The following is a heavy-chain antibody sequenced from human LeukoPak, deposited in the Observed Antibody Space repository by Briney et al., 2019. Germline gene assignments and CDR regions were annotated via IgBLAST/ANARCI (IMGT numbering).Heavy chain of an antibody. D-gene: IGHD1-26*01. CDR2: ISYDGSNK. CDR1: GFTFSSYA. V-gene: IGHV3-30-3*01. Sequence: SGGSLRLSCAASGFTFSSYAMHWVRQAPGKGLEWVAVISYDGSNKYHADSVKGRFTISRDNSKNTLYLQMNSLRAEDTAVYYCARDRSGSYYDGYFDYWGQGTLVTVSS. J-gene: IGHJ4*02. CDR3: ARDRSGSYYDGYFDY.